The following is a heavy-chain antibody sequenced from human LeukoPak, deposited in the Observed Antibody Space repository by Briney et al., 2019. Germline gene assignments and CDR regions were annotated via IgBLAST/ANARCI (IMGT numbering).Heavy chain of an antibody. CDR2: ISGSGGST. V-gene: IGHV3-23*01. Sequence: GGSLRLSCTASGFTFSNYAMSWVRQAPGKGLEWVSAISGSGGSTFNADSVKGRFTISRDNSKNTLYLQMNSLRAEDTAVYYCARGYYYDSSGYLPFDYWGQGTLVTVSS. D-gene: IGHD3-22*01. CDR1: GFTFSNYA. J-gene: IGHJ4*02. CDR3: ARGYYYDSSGYLPFDY.